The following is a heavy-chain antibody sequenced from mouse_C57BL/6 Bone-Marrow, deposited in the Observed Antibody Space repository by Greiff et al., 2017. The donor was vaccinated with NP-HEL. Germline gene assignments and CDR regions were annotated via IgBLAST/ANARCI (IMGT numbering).Heavy chain of an antibody. CDR2: ISNLAYSI. J-gene: IGHJ4*01. CDR3: ARPLLYYYAMDY. CDR1: EFTFSDYG. D-gene: IGHD2-1*01. Sequence: EVQLVESGGGLVQPGGSLKLSCAASEFTFSDYGMAWVRQAPRKGPEWVAFISNLAYSIYYADTVTGRFTISRENAKNTLYLEMSSLRSEDTAMYYCARPLLYYYAMDYWGQGTSVTVSS. V-gene: IGHV5-15*01.